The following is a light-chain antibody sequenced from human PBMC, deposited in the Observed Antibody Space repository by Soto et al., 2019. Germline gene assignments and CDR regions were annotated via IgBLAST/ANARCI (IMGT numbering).Light chain of an antibody. Sequence: QSVLTQPPSVSGAPGQRVTISCTGSSSNIGSLYDVHWYQQLPGTAPKLLIYDNSNRPSGVPDRFSGPKSGTSASLAITGLQAEDEADYYCQSYDSSLSASVFGGGTKLTVL. CDR2: DNS. CDR3: QSYDSSLSASV. V-gene: IGLV1-40*01. CDR1: SSNIGSLYD. J-gene: IGLJ2*01.